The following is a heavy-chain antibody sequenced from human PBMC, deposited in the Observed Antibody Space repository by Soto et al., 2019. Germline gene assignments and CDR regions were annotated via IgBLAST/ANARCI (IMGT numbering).Heavy chain of an antibody. D-gene: IGHD6-13*01. J-gene: IGHJ6*02. CDR2: IYYSGSS. Sequence: SETLSLTCTVSGGSISSCYWSWIRQSPGKGLEWIGQIYYSGSSYYKPSLMSRVTISVDTSKNQFSMKLSSVTAADTAVYYCARSSSWAQFYHYYGMDVWGQGTTVTVSS. V-gene: IGHV4-59*01. CDR3: ARSSSWAQFYHYYGMDV. CDR1: GGSISSCY.